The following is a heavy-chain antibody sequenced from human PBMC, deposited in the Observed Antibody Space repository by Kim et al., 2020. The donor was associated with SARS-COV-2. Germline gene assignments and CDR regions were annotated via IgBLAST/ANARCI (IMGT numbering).Heavy chain of an antibody. Sequence: GGSLRLSCAGSGFTFSTYAMTWVRQAPGKGLEWVSGISVTGGTHYADSVKGRFTISRDNPKNTRFLQMNSLRAEDTAIYYWAKSTSRGDWLLPSTCWGQG. D-gene: IGHD3-9*01. CDR1: GFTFSTYA. CDR3: AKSTSRGDWLLPSTC. V-gene: IGHV3-23*01. J-gene: IGHJ1*01. CDR2: ISVTGGT.